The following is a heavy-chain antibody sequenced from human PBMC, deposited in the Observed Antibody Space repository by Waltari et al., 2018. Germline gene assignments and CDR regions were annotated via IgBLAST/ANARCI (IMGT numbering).Heavy chain of an antibody. D-gene: IGHD3-10*01. J-gene: IGHJ4*02. Sequence: QVQLQESGPGLVKPSQTLSLTCTVSGVSINNGAYYWGWIRQPAGKGLEWIGRIYTRGGTNYNPSPKSRVTISVDTSRDQFSLNVSSVTAADTAVYYCARAPMTMIRAAFDSWGRGTLVTVSS. CDR1: GVSINNGAYY. V-gene: IGHV4-61*02. CDR2: IYTRGGT. CDR3: ARAPMTMIRAAFDS.